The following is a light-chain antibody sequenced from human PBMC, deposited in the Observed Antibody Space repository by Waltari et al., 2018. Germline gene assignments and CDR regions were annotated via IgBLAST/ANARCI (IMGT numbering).Light chain of an antibody. Sequence: SSELTQDPAVSVALGQTVRITCQGDSLRHYYANWYQQKPGQAPVLVNYGKHSRPWGLPDRVSSSPSGNTASLIITGAQAEDEADYYCTPRDTTTYHLGVFGGGTKLTVL. J-gene: IGLJ3*02. V-gene: IGLV3-19*01. CDR1: SLRHYY. CDR3: TPRDTTTYHLGV. CDR2: GKH.